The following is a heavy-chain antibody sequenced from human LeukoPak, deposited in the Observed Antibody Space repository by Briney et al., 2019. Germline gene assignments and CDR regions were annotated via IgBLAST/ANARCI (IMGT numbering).Heavy chain of an antibody. J-gene: IGHJ3*02. CDR3: ARIRIPYYYDSSGPDDAFDI. D-gene: IGHD3-22*01. Sequence: GGALSLSCAASGFTFSSYSMHWVRQAPGRGLEGVSCISSSCSTIYYADSVKGRFTISRDNAKNSLYLQMNSLRAEDTAVYYCARIRIPYYYDSSGPDDAFDIWGQGTMVTVSS. CDR2: ISSSCSTI. CDR1: GFTFSSYS. V-gene: IGHV3-48*04.